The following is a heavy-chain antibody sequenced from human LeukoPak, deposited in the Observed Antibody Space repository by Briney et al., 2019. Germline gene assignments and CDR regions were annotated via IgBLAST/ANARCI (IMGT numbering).Heavy chain of an antibody. CDR1: GFTFSVYD. Sequence: GGSLRLSCAASGFTFSVYDMLWVRQATGKGLEWVSAIATAGDTFYPVSVKGRFTISRENAKNSLYLQMNSLRAEDTALYYCAKDARRSSGWYFFDHWGQGTLVTVSS. J-gene: IGHJ4*02. CDR3: AKDARRSSGWYFFDH. CDR2: IATAGDT. V-gene: IGHV3-13*04. D-gene: IGHD6-19*01.